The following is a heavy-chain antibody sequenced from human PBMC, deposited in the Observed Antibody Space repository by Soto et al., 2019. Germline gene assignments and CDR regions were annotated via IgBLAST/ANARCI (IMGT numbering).Heavy chain of an antibody. Sequence: GSLRRSCAASGFTFSSYGMHWVRQAPGKGLEWVAVISYDGSNKYYADSVKGRFTISRDNFKNTLYLQMNSLRAEDTPVYYCANTYYDILTGPIDYWGQGTLVTVSS. CDR1: GFTFSSYG. D-gene: IGHD3-9*01. CDR3: ANTYYDILTGPIDY. CDR2: ISYDGSNK. V-gene: IGHV3-30*18. J-gene: IGHJ4*02.